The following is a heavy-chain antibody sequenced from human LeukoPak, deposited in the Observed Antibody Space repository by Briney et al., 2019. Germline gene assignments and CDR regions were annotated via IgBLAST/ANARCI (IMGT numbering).Heavy chain of an antibody. V-gene: IGHV4-34*01. CDR2: INHSGST. CDR3: VRDHYVSGNYVLDDY. Sequence: SETLSLTCAVYGGSFSGYYWSWIRQPPGKGLEWIGEINHSGSTNYNPSLKSRVTISVDTSKNQFSLKLSSVTAADTAVYYCVRDHYVSGNYVLDDYWGQGTLVTVSS. J-gene: IGHJ4*02. CDR1: GGSFSGYY. D-gene: IGHD3-16*01.